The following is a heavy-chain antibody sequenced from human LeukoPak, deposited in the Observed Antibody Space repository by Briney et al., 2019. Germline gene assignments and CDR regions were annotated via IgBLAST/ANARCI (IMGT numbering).Heavy chain of an antibody. V-gene: IGHV3-23*01. CDR1: GFTFSSYA. CDR3: AKDGIAVAGSSAWY. D-gene: IGHD6-19*01. J-gene: IGHJ4*02. Sequence: GGSLRLSCAASGFTFSSYAMTWVRQAPGKGLEWVSVISCSRGVTYYAFSVKGRVTISRDNSKNTVYLQMNSLRAEDTAVYYCAKDGIAVAGSSAWYRGRGTQVTVSS. CDR2: ISCSRGVT.